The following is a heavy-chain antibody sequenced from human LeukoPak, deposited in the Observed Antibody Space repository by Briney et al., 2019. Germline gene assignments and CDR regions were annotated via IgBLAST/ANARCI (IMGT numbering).Heavy chain of an antibody. CDR1: GLTVNNNY. J-gene: IGHJ4*02. CDR3: SRRVWDYYDSSGQDY. CDR2: LYIGGNT. Sequence: GGSLRLSCAASGLTVNNNYMNWVRQAPGKGLEWVSALYIGGNTYYADSVRGRFTISRDNSKNTLYLQMNSLKTEDTAVYYCSRRVWDYYDSSGQDYWGQGTLVTVSS. D-gene: IGHD3-22*01. V-gene: IGHV3-53*01.